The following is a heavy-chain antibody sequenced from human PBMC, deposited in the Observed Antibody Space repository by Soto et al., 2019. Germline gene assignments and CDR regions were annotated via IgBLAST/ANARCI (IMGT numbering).Heavy chain of an antibody. V-gene: IGHV1-2*04. J-gene: IGHJ3*02. CDR2: INPNSGGT. CDR3: ARALPRRLSYYYGSGDAFDI. D-gene: IGHD3-10*01. CDR1: GYTFTGYY. Sequence: ASVKVSCKASGYTFTGYYMHWVRQAPGQGLEWMGWINPNSGGTNYAQKFQGWVTMTRDTSISTAYMELSRLRSDDTAVYYCARALPRRLSYYYGSGDAFDIWGQGTMITVSS.